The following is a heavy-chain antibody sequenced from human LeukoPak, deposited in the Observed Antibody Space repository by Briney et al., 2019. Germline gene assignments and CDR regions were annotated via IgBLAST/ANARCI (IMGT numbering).Heavy chain of an antibody. J-gene: IGHJ4*02. CDR3: ARGALLWFGAKMEYYFDS. CDR2: INHSGST. V-gene: IGHV4-34*01. D-gene: IGHD3-10*01. Sequence: SETLSLTCAVYGGSFMGYYWSWIRQPPGKGLEWIGEINHSGSTNYNLSLKSRVTISVDTSKNQFSLKLSSVTAADTAVYYCARGALLWFGAKMEYYFDSWGQGTPLTVSS. CDR1: GGSFMGYY.